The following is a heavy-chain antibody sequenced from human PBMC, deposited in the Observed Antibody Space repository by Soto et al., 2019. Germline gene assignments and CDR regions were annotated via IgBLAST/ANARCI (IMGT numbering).Heavy chain of an antibody. CDR1: GDSISNGSY. J-gene: IGHJ4*02. D-gene: IGHD1-20*01. CDR2: IYHSGGT. CDR3: ARVRSSPFRYLDS. Sequence: SETLSLTCAVSGDSISNGSYWGWIRQPPGKGLEWIGSIYHSGGTYYNPSLKSRITISLDTSKNQFSLRLSSVTAAGTAVYYCARVRSSPFRYLDSWGQGTLVTVSS. V-gene: IGHV4-38-2*01.